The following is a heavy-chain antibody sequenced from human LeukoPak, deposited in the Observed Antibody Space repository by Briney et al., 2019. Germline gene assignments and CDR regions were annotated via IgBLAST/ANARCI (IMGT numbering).Heavy chain of an antibody. Sequence: ASVKVSCKTSGYTFTSYGISWVRQAPGQGLEWMGWISAYNGDTNYAQNLQGRVTMTTDTSTSTAYMEPRSLRSDDTAVYYCARGRTTVTTQRYFDLWGRGTLVTVSS. CDR1: GYTFTSYG. V-gene: IGHV1-18*01. CDR3: ARGRTTVTTQRYFDL. D-gene: IGHD4-11*01. CDR2: ISAYNGDT. J-gene: IGHJ2*01.